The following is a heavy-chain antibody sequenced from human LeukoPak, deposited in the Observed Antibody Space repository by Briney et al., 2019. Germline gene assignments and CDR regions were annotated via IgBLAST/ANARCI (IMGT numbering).Heavy chain of an antibody. CDR1: GFTFDDYA. J-gene: IGHJ6*03. Sequence: QPGGSLRLSCAASGFTFDDYAMHWVRQAPGKGLEWVSLISWDGGSTYYADSVKGRFTISRDNSKNSLYLQMNSLRAEDTALYYCAKGIKSGSLVYYYYYYMDVWGKGTTVTVSS. V-gene: IGHV3-43D*03. CDR2: ISWDGGST. D-gene: IGHD1-26*01. CDR3: AKGIKSGSLVYYYYYYMDV.